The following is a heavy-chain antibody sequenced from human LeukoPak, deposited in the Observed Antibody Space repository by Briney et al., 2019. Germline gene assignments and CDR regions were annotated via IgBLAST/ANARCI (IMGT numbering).Heavy chain of an antibody. D-gene: IGHD3-3*01. V-gene: IGHV4-39*07. CDR1: GGSISSNSYY. CDR2: IYYSGRT. Sequence: PSETLSLTCTVSGGSISSNSYYWGWIRQPPGKGLEWIGSIYYSGRTYYNPSLKSRVTISVDTSKNQFSLKLSSVTAADTAVYYCARDLLKTIYFDYWGQGTLVTVSS. J-gene: IGHJ4*02. CDR3: ARDLLKTIYFDY.